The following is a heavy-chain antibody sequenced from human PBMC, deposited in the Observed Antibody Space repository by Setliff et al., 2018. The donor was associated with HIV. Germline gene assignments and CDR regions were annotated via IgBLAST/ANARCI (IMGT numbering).Heavy chain of an antibody. CDR3: ARNPIQIKRWSPGETWFDT. CDR2: IVPNSGAT. J-gene: IGHJ5*02. V-gene: IGHV1-2*02. CDR1: GFPLTDYY. Sequence: VASVKVSCKASGFPLTDYYMHWVRQVPGQGLEWMGWIVPNSGATDYSQKFLGRLTMSRDTSLISRTRDRPITTVYMELTRLTSDDTAIYYCARNPIQIKRWSPGETWFDTWGQGTQVTVSS. D-gene: IGHD5-18*01.